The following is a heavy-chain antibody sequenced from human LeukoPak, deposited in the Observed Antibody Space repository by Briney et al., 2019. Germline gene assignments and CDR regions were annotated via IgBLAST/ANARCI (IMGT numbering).Heavy chain of an antibody. CDR3: ARLYSGDYDAFDI. J-gene: IGHJ3*02. D-gene: IGHD4-17*01. CDR1: GVSISTYS. V-gene: IGHV4-59*01. Sequence: PSETLSLTCTVSGVSISTYSWSWIRQPPGKGLEWIGYISYSGSTSYNPSLRSRVTISVDTSKNQFSLKLSSVTAADTAVYYCARLYSGDYDAFDIWGQGTMVTVSS. CDR2: ISYSGST.